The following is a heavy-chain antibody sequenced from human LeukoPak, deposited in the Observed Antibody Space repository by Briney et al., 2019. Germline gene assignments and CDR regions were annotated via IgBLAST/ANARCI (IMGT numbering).Heavy chain of an antibody. D-gene: IGHD3-10*01. CDR3: ARDLSRSLSMIRGLIQHREFDF. CDR1: GFTVSSYW. CDR2: IKQDVSEK. Sequence: SLRLSCAAAGFTVSSYWMSCVRQAAGKGLEWVANIKQDVSEKYYVDSVKGRFTISKDNAKNSLYLQMNSLRAEDTAVYYCARDLSRSLSMIRGLIQHREFDFWGRGTLVTVSS. V-gene: IGHV3-7*01. J-gene: IGHJ4*02.